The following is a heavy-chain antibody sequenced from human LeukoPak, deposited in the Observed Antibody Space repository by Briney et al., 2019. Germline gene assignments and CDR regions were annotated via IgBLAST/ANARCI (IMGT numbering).Heavy chain of an antibody. CDR2: VIAIFGRV. J-gene: IGHJ4*02. V-gene: IGHV1-69*05. CDR3: ARGELGDSSGFSFFDY. CDR1: RGTFSSYG. Sequence: SVKVSCKASRGTFSSYGISWVRQAPGQGLKWMGGVIAIFGRVKYGQRFQGRATITTDESTSTAYMELSSLTSEDTGVYYCARGELGDSSGFSFFDYWGQGTLVTVSS. D-gene: IGHD3-22*01.